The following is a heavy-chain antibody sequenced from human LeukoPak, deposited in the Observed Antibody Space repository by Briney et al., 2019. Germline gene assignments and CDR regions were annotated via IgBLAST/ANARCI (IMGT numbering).Heavy chain of an antibody. V-gene: IGHV3-30*02. Sequence: GGSLRLSCAASRFTFSSYGMHWVRQAPGKGLEWVSFIRFDATNKYYADSVKGRFTISRDNSKNTLYLQMNSLRTEDTAVYYCAKDPPRYFYDNSGYDWGQGTLVTVSS. D-gene: IGHD3-22*01. CDR1: RFTFSSYG. J-gene: IGHJ4*02. CDR2: IRFDATNK. CDR3: AKDPPRYFYDNSGYD.